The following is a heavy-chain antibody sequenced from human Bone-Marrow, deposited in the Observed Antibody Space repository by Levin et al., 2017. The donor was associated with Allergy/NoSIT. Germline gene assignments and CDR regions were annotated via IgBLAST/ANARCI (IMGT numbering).Heavy chain of an antibody. CDR3: ARGPVDNLDITMVRGVRRDYYYYGMDV. Sequence: PSETLSLTCAVSGGSISSSNWWSWVRQPPGKGLEWIGEIYHSGSTNYNPSLKSRVTISVDKSKNQFSLKLSSVTAADTAVYYCARGPVDNLDITMVRGVRRDYYYYGMDVWGQGTTVTVSS. CDR2: IYHSGST. D-gene: IGHD3-10*01. V-gene: IGHV4-4*02. CDR1: GGSISSSNW. J-gene: IGHJ6*02.